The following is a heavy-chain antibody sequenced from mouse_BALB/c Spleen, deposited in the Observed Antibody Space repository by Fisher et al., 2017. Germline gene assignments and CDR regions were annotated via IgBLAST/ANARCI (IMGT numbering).Heavy chain of an antibody. CDR3: ALYGNYAMDY. D-gene: IGHD2-10*02. Sequence: KFKGKATLTADKSSSTAYMELRSLTSEDSAVYYCALYGNYAMDYWGQGTSVTVSS. J-gene: IGHJ4*01. V-gene: IGHV1-81*01.